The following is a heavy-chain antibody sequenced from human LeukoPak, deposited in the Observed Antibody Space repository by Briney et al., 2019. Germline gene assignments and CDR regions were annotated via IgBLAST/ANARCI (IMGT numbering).Heavy chain of an antibody. Sequence: ASVKVSCKASGGAFSSYAISWVRQAPGQGLEWMGGIIPIFGTANYAQKFQGRVTITADESTSTAYMELSSLRSEDTAVYYCARANYYDSRYYFDYWGQGTLVTVSS. CDR1: GGAFSSYA. CDR3: ARANYYDSRYYFDY. V-gene: IGHV1-69*13. D-gene: IGHD3-22*01. CDR2: IIPIFGTA. J-gene: IGHJ4*02.